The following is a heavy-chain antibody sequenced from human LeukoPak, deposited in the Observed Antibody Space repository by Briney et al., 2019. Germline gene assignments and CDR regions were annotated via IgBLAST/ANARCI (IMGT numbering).Heavy chain of an antibody. CDR2: IYTSGST. CDR1: GGSISSGSYY. J-gene: IGHJ5*02. V-gene: IGHV4-61*02. D-gene: IGHD5-18*01. Sequence: SETLSLTCTVSGGSISSGSYYWSWIRQPAGKGLEWIGRIYTSGSTNYNPSLKSRVTISVDTSKNQFSLKLSAVTAAGTAVYYCARGSYGNWFDPWGQGTLVTVSS. CDR3: ARGSYGNWFDP.